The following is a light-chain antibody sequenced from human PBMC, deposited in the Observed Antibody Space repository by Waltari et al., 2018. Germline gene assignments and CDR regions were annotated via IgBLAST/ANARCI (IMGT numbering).Light chain of an antibody. J-gene: IGKJ4*01. V-gene: IGKV4-1*01. CDR3: QQYYSLPT. CDR1: QSVLYRSNNKHS. Sequence: DIVMTQSPDSLAVSLGERDTINCKSSQSVLYRSNNKHSVAWYQQKPGQSPKLLIYWSSTRESRVPDRFSGGGSGTDFTLTISSLQADDVAIYYCQQYYSLPTFGGGTKVEI. CDR2: WSS.